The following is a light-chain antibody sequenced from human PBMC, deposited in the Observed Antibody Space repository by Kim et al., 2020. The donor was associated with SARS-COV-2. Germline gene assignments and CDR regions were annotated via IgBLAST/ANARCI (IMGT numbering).Light chain of an antibody. CDR1: FSNIGNNF. CDR2: DNN. Sequence: GHNVTISCSGSFSNIGNNFVSWYQHRPGTAPKLLIYDNNKRPSDIPDRFSGSKSGSSATLVITGLQTGDEADYYCGTWDSSLSSYAFAAGTKVTVL. V-gene: IGLV1-51*01. J-gene: IGLJ1*01. CDR3: GTWDSSLSSYA.